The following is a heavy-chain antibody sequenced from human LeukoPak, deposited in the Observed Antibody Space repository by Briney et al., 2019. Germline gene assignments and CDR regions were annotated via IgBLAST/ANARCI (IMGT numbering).Heavy chain of an antibody. Sequence: SETLSLTCTVSGGSISSYYWSWIRQPPGKGLEWIGYIYYSGSTNYNPSLKSRVTISVDTSKSQFSLKLSSVTAADTAVYYCARHHRIAARPYYFDYWGQGTLVTVSS. D-gene: IGHD6-6*01. V-gene: IGHV4-59*08. CDR1: GGSISSYY. J-gene: IGHJ4*02. CDR2: IYYSGST. CDR3: ARHHRIAARPYYFDY.